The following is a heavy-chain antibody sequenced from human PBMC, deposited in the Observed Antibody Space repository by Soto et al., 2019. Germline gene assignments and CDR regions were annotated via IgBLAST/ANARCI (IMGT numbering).Heavy chain of an antibody. CDR3: AKDATEYYYGMDV. V-gene: IGHV3-23*01. J-gene: IGHJ6*02. CDR2: VSGSGGST. D-gene: IGHD1-1*01. CDR1: GFTISNYA. Sequence: GGSLRLSCAASGFTISNYAMYWVRQAPGKGLEWVSVVSGSGGSTFYADSVKGRFTISRDNSKNTLYLQMNSLRAEDTAVYYCAKDATEYYYGMDVWGQGTTVTVSS.